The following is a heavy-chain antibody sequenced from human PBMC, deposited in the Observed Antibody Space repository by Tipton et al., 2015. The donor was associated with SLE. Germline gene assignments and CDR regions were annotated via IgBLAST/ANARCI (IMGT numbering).Heavy chain of an antibody. D-gene: IGHD3-9*01. CDR3: FLRYFDWLFSDAFDI. CDR2: IYTSGST. Sequence: LRLSCTVSGGSISSYYWSWIRQPAGKGLEWIGRIYTSGSTNYNPSLKSRVTMSVDTSKNQFSLKLSSVTAADTAVYYCFLRYFDWLFSDAFDIWGQGTMVTVSS. J-gene: IGHJ3*02. CDR1: GGSISSYY. V-gene: IGHV4-4*07.